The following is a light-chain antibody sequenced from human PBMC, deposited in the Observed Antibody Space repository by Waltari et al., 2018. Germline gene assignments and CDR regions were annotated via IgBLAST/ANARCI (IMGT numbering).Light chain of an antibody. CDR2: GAF. CDR1: QSISSNY. J-gene: IGKJ2*01. V-gene: IGKV3-20*01. CDR3: QQYVESPPPLMYT. Sequence: EIVLTQSPGTLSLSPGERATLSCRASQSISSNYLAWYQQKSGQAPRLLIYGAFNRATGIPDRFSGSGSGTDVTLTISGLDPEDFAVYYCQQYVESPPPLMYTFGQGTKLEIK.